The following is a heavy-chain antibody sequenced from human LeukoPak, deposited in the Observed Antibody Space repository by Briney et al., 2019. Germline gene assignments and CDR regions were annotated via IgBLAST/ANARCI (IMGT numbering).Heavy chain of an antibody. CDR3: ARKYCSTTSCLFDN. Sequence: GGSLRLSCAASGFTFSSYEMNWVRQAPGKGLQWVSDISSSGATIYYADSVKGRFTISRDNAKNSLYLQMNSLRAEDTAVYYCARKYCSTTSCLFDNWGQGTLVTVSS. CDR1: GFTFSSYE. CDR2: ISSSGATI. D-gene: IGHD2-2*01. J-gene: IGHJ4*02. V-gene: IGHV3-48*03.